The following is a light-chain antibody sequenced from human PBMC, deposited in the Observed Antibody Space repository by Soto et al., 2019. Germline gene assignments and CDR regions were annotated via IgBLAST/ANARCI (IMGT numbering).Light chain of an antibody. CDR3: AAWDDSLSGGV. J-gene: IGLJ1*01. CDR1: SSKIGRNY. V-gene: IGLV1-47*01. CDR2: RNN. Sequence: QSVLTQPPSGSGNPGQRVTISFSGSSSKIGRNYVYWYQQLPRKAPKLLIYRNNQRPSGVPDRFSGSKTGTSASLDISGIRSGDGANYYCAAWDDSLSGGVFGTGTKVPVL.